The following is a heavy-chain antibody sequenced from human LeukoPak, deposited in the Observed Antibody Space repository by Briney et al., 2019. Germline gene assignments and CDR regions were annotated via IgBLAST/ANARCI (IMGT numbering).Heavy chain of an antibody. V-gene: IGHV5-51*01. CDR2: IYPGDSDT. J-gene: IGHJ6*03. Sequence: GESLKISCKGSGYSFSNYWIGWVRQMPGKGLEWMGIIYPGDSDTRYSPSFQGQVTISADKSISTAYLQWSSLKASDTAMYYCARLGCSSTSCYSYYYMDVWGKGTTVTVSS. CDR1: GYSFSNYW. CDR3: ARLGCSSTSCYSYYYMDV. D-gene: IGHD2-2*01.